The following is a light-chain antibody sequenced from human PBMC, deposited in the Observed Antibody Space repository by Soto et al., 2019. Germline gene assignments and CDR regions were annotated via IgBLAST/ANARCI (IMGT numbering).Light chain of an antibody. CDR1: SSDVGGYNY. V-gene: IGLV2-14*01. Sequence: QSALTQPASVSGSPGQSITISSTGTSSDVGGYNYVSWYQQHPGKAPKLMIYDVSNRPSGVSNRFSGSKSVNTASLTISGLQAADEADYYCSSYTSSRTPVVIGGGTQLTGL. J-gene: IGLJ2*01. CDR2: DVS. CDR3: SSYTSSRTPVV.